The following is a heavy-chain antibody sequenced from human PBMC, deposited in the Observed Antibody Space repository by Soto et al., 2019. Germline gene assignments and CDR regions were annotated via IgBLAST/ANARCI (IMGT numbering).Heavy chain of an antibody. V-gene: IGHV4-34*01. D-gene: IGHD6-13*01. CDR2: INHTGRT. CDR1: DGSFSGYY. J-gene: IGHJ4*02. Sequence: TSETLSLTCAVYDGSFSGYYGSWIRQTPGKGLEWIGEINHTGRTYYNPSLKSRVTMSVDTSKNQFSLKLTSVTAADTAVYYCARDRAAVASTFDYWGPGTLVTVSS. CDR3: ARDRAAVASTFDY.